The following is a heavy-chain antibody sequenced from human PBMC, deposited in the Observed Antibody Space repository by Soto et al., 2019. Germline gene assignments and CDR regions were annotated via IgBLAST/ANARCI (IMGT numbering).Heavy chain of an antibody. J-gene: IGHJ2*01. CDR3: AKDQGYSTSYYGYVDL. V-gene: IGHV3-9*01. Sequence: EVQLVESGGGLVQPGRSLRLSCAASGFTFDDYAMHWVRQPPGKGQEWVSGITWNSGIIGYADSVKGRFTISRDNAKNSLYLQMNSLRPEDTALYYCAKDQGYSTSYYGYVDLWGRGTLVTVSS. D-gene: IGHD6-13*01. CDR2: ITWNSGII. CDR1: GFTFDDYA.